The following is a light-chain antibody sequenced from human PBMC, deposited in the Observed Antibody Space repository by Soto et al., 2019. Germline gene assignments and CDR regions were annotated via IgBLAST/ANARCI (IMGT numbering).Light chain of an antibody. CDR3: TSYTSSSSTLDVV. CDR2: DVS. V-gene: IGLV2-14*01. Sequence: QSALTQPASVSGLLGRPSPFPSPGTAGAVGVYNYVSWYQQLPGKAPKLMIYDVSYRPSGVSDRFSGSKSGNTASLTISGLQAEDEADYYCTSYTSSSSTLDVVFGGGTKLTVL. CDR1: AGAVGVYNY. J-gene: IGLJ2*01.